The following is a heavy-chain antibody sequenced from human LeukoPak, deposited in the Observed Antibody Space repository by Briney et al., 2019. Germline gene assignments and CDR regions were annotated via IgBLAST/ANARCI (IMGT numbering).Heavy chain of an antibody. D-gene: IGHD2-2*01. V-gene: IGHV3-33*06. J-gene: IGHJ6*03. CDR1: GFTFSSYG. CDR2: IWYDGSNK. CDR3: AKGDIVVVPAAPSPMDV. Sequence: PGRSLRLSCAASGFTFSSYGMHWVRQAPGKGLEWVAVIWYDGSNKYYADSVKGRFTISRDNSKNTLYLQMNSLRAEDTAVYYCAKGDIVVVPAAPSPMDVWGKGTTVTVSS.